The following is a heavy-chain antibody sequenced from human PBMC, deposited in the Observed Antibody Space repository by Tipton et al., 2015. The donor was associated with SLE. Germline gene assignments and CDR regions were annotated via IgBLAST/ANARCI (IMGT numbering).Heavy chain of an antibody. CDR1: GYTFSTYS. CDR3: SADCSGGVCNDFDQ. J-gene: IGHJ4*02. D-gene: IGHD2-8*02. CDR2: IKRKIDGGTT. V-gene: IGHV3-15*01. Sequence: SLRLSCAASGYTFSTYSMHWVRQAPGKGLEWVGRIKRKIDGGTTDYGAPVKGRFTISRDDSRNTLYLQMNSLKIEDTGVYYCSADCSGGVCNDFDQWGQGTLVTVSP.